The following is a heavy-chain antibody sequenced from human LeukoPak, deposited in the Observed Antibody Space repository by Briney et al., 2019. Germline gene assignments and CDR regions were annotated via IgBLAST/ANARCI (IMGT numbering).Heavy chain of an antibody. CDR2: IYYSGST. D-gene: IGHD6-19*01. CDR3: AREYSSGWSGAGY. CDR1: GSTFSSYA. Sequence: PGGSLRLSCAASGSTFSSYAMSWVRQAPGKGLEWIGSIYYSGSTYYNPSLKSRVAISVDTFKNQFSLKLSSVTAADTAVYYCAREYSSGWSGAGYWGQGTLVTVSS. V-gene: IGHV4-39*07. J-gene: IGHJ4*02.